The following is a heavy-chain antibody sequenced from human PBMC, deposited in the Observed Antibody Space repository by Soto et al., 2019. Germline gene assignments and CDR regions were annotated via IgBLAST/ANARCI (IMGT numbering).Heavy chain of an antibody. CDR3: ASRYSGYDFDY. D-gene: IGHD5-12*01. V-gene: IGHV4-34*01. Sequence: QVQLQQWGAGLLKPSETLSLTCAVYGGSFSGYHWSWIRQPPGKGLEWIGEINHSGSTNYNPSLKSRVNISVDTAKNQCSLKLSSVTAADTAVYYCASRYSGYDFDYWGQGTLVTVSS. CDR1: GGSFSGYH. CDR2: INHSGST. J-gene: IGHJ4*02.